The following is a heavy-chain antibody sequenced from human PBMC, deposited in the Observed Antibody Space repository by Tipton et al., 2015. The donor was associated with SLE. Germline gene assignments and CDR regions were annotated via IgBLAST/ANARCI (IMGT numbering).Heavy chain of an antibody. CDR1: GDSMDNYY. CDR2: IYYSGNT. Sequence: TLSLTCTVAGDSMDNYYWTWIRQPPGKGLEWIGTIYYSGNTYNNPSLKSRLSISIDKSKNQFSLKLSSVTAADTAVYYCVSSGYPLGTFESWGQGTMVTVSS. D-gene: IGHD3-9*01. J-gene: IGHJ3*02. CDR3: VSSGYPLGTFES. V-gene: IGHV4-59*08.